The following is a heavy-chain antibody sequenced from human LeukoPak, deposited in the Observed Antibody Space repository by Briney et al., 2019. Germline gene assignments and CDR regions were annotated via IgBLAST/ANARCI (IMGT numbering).Heavy chain of an antibody. J-gene: IGHJ4*02. Sequence: GESLKISCKTSGYSFSAFWIGWVRQMPGKGLEWMGIFSPSDSDATYSPSFQGHVTISAAKSTSTAFLQWSSLKASDTAMYYCARLRGADPHFGYWGQGTLVTVSS. CDR1: GYSFSAFW. D-gene: IGHD1-26*01. V-gene: IGHV5-51*01. CDR3: ARLRGADPHFGY. CDR2: FSPSDSDA.